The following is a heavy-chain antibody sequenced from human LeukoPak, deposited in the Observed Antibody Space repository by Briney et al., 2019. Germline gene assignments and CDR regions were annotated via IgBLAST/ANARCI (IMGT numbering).Heavy chain of an antibody. J-gene: IGHJ6*03. CDR3: ASRHSSSWYYYYYYMDV. D-gene: IGHD6-13*01. Sequence: SETLSLTCTVSGDSLISTYDYYWVWIRQPPGRGLEWIGAIYYSGSTDYNPSLKSRVTMTIDTSKNEFSLNLASVTAADTAVYYCASRHSSSWYYYYYYMDVWGKGTTVTVSS. V-gene: IGHV4-39*07. CDR1: GDSLISTYDYY. CDR2: IYYSGST.